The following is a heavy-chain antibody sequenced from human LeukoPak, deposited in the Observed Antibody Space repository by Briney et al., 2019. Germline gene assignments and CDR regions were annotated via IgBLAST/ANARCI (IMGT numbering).Heavy chain of an antibody. CDR3: ARAYPPHYDSSNSHGDYYGMDV. D-gene: IGHD3-22*01. CDR1: RYTFTDYD. CDR2: MIPNSGNT. J-gene: IGHJ6*02. Sequence: GASVKVSCKASRYTFTDYDINWVRQATGQGLEWMGWMIPNSGNTAYAQKFQGRVTITRNTSINTVYMELSSLRSEDTAVYYCARAYPPHYDSSNSHGDYYGMDVWGQGTTVTVSS. V-gene: IGHV1-8*03.